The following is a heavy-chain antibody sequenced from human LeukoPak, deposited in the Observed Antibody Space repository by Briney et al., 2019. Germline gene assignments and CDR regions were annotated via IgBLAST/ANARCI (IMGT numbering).Heavy chain of an antibody. CDR1: GGSISSYY. J-gene: IGHJ3*02. V-gene: IGHV4-59*01. D-gene: IGHD3-9*01. Sequence: SETLSLTCTVSGGSISSYYWSWIRLPPGKGLEWIGYLSKSGNTNYSPSLKSRVTIFGDTSKNQFFLKLSSVTAADTAVYYCARARYVNSFYAFDIWGQGTLVAVSS. CDR2: LSKSGNT. CDR3: ARARYVNSFYAFDI.